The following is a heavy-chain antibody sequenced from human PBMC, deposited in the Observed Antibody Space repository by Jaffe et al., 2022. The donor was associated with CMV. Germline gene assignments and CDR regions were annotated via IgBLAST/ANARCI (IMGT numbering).Heavy chain of an antibody. CDR1: GFTFSSYG. V-gene: IGHV3-30*18. CDR3: AKDPRRSPYSGYENTLDY. D-gene: IGHD5-12*01. J-gene: IGHJ4*02. CDR2: ISYDGSNK. Sequence: QVQLVESGGGVVQPGRSLRLSCAASGFTFSSYGMHWVRQAPGKGLEWVAVISYDGSNKYYADSVKGRFTISRDNSKNTLYLQMNSLRAEDTAVYYCAKDPRRSPYSGYENTLDYWGQGTLVTVSS.